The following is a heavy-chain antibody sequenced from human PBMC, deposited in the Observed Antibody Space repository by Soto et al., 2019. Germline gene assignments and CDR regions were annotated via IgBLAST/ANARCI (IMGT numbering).Heavy chain of an antibody. CDR3: AHSRAPRVFVV. V-gene: IGHV2-5*02. CDR1: GFSLREDGLG. Sequence: QITLKESGPTLVKPTQTLTLTCTFSGFSLREDGLGVGWIRQPPGKALEWLALIYWDDDKRYSPSLENRLTITKDTSRNQVVLTMTNMDLVDTATYYCAHSRAPRVFVVWGQGTTVTVSS. D-gene: IGHD3-10*02. CDR2: IYWDDDK. J-gene: IGHJ6*02.